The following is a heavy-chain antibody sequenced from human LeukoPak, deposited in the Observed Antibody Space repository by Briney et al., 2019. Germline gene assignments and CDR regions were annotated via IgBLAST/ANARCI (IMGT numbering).Heavy chain of an antibody. V-gene: IGHV3-73*01. CDR2: IRSKANSYAT. J-gene: IGHJ4*02. CDR1: GFTFIGSA. Sequence: PGGSLRLSCAAPGFTFIGSAMHSVRQASGKGLGWVGRIRSKANSYATAYAASVKGRFTISRDDSKNTAYLQMNSLKTEDTAVYYCTTPYSSSALFDYWGQGTLVTVSS. CDR3: TTPYSSSALFDY. D-gene: IGHD6-6*01.